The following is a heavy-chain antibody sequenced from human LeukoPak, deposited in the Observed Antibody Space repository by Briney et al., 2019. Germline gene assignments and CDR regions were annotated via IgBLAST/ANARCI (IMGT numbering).Heavy chain of an antibody. D-gene: IGHD5-12*01. V-gene: IGHV4-34*01. CDR3: ARGREIGGYDGFDP. CDR2: INHSGST. Sequence: PSETLSLTCAVYGGSFSGYYWSWIRQPPGKGLEWIGEINHSGSTNYNPSLKSRVTISVDTSKNQFSLKLTSVTAADTAVYYCARGREIGGYDGFDPWGQGTLVTVAS. CDR1: GGSFSGYY. J-gene: IGHJ5*02.